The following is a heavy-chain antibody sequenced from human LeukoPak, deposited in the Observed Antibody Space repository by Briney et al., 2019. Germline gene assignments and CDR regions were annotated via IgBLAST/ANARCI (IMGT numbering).Heavy chain of an antibody. J-gene: IGHJ6*03. CDR2: ISAYNGNT. CDR3: ARGWGKWCGKLGVCYMDV. D-gene: IGHD3-10*01. CDR1: GYTFTSYG. V-gene: IGHV1-18*01. Sequence: SVKVSCKACGYTFTSYGISWVRQAPGQGLEGMGWISAYNGNTNYAQKLQDRVTMTTDNSTSTAYMELRSLRSDDTAVYYCARGWGKWCGKLGVCYMDVWGKGTTVTVSS.